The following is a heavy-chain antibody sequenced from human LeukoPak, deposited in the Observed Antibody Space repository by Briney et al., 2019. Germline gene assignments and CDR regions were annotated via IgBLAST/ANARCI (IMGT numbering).Heavy chain of an antibody. CDR2: ISYSGST. D-gene: IGHD3-10*01. J-gene: IGHJ5*02. Sequence: SETLSLTCTVSGDSISSYYWTWIRQPPGKGLEWLAYISYSGSTSYNPSLKSRVTISLDTSKNQFSLKLRSVTAADTAVYFCARQNRITMIRGAWFDPWGQGILVTVSS. V-gene: IGHV4-59*08. CDR1: GDSISSYY. CDR3: ARQNRITMIRGAWFDP.